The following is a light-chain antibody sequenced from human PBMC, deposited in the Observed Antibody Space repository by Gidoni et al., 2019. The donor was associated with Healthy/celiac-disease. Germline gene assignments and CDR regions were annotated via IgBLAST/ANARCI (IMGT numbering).Light chain of an antibody. V-gene: IGLV1-40*01. J-gene: IGLJ1*01. Sequence: QSLLTQPPSVSAAPGQRCTISCTGSSSNIGAGYDVHWYQQLPGTAPKLLIYGNSNRPSGVPDRFSGSKSGTSASLAITGLQAEDEADYYCQSYDSSLSGSRVFGTGTKVTVL. CDR3: QSYDSSLSGSRV. CDR2: GNS. CDR1: SSNIGAGYD.